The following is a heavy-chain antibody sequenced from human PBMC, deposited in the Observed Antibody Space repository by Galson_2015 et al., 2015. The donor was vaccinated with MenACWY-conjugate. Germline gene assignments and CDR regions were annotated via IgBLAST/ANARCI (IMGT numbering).Heavy chain of an antibody. D-gene: IGHD6-6*01. CDR1: GGSISSSSYY. CDR2: IYYSGST. J-gene: IGHJ4*02. Sequence: SETLSLTCTVSGGSISSSSYYWGWIRQPPGKGLEWIGSIYYSGSTYYNPSLKSRVTISVDTSKNQFSLKLSSVTAADTAVYYCAREEVAARSPLEFDYWGQGTLVTVSS. CDR3: AREEVAARSPLEFDY. V-gene: IGHV4-39*07.